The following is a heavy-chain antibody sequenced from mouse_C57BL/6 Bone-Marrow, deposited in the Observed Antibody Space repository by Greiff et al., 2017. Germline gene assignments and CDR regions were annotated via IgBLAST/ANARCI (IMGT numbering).Heavy chain of an antibody. D-gene: IGHD1-1*01. V-gene: IGHV1-9*01. CDR3: ARSYYGSGDWYFDD. Sequence: QVQLQQSGAELMKPGASVKLSCKATGYTFTGYWIQWVKQRPGHGLEWIGEILPGSGSTNYNEKFKGKATFPADPSSNTAYMQLSSLTTEDSAIYYWARSYYGSGDWYFDDWGTGTTVTVSS. CDR2: ILPGSGST. CDR1: GYTFTGYW. J-gene: IGHJ1*03.